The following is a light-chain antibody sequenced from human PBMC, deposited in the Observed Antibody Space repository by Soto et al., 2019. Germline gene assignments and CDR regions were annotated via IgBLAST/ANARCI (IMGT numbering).Light chain of an antibody. V-gene: IGKV3-11*01. CDR1: QSVSSY. CDR3: QQYFDVPFT. J-gene: IGKJ4*01. Sequence: EIALTQSPATLSLSPGERASLSCRASQSVSSYLAWYQQKVGQAPRLLIYDASNRATDIPARFSGSGSGTDFTLTISSLEAEDVAFYWCQQYFDVPFTFGGGTKVEI. CDR2: DAS.